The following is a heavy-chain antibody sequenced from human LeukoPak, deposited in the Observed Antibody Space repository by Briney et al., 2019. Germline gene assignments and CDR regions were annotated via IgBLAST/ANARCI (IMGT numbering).Heavy chain of an antibody. D-gene: IGHD5-12*01. Sequence: ASAKVSCKASGYTFTGFYMHWVRQTPGQGLEWMGWINAKSGGTNYAKKFQGRFTMTRVTSISTAYMELSRLRSDDTAVYYCARLLAGGYSGYDDDYWGQGTLVTVSS. V-gene: IGHV1-2*02. CDR3: ARLLAGGYSGYDDDY. J-gene: IGHJ4*02. CDR1: GYTFTGFY. CDR2: INAKSGGT.